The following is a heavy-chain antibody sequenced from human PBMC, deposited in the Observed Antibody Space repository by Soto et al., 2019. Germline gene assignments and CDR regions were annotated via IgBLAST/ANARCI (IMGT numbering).Heavy chain of an antibody. CDR2: IYHSGST. CDR3: ARATNYYGSGSYYNARFDP. CDR1: GASINNNNW. Sequence: SETLSLTCAVSGASINNNNWWSWVRQPPGKGLEWIGEIYHSGSTNYNPSLKSRVTISVDTSKNQFSLKLSSVTAADTAVYYCARATNYYGSGSYYNARFDPGGQGTLVTVST. D-gene: IGHD3-10*01. J-gene: IGHJ5*02. V-gene: IGHV4-4*02.